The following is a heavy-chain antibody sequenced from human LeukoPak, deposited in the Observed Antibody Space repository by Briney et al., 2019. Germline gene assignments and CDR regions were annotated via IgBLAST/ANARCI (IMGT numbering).Heavy chain of an antibody. CDR2: IYYSGST. CDR3: ARRSLLYCSSTTCYPLDP. Sequence: SETLSLTCTVSGGSISSSNYYWGWIRQPPGKGLEWIGTIYYSGSTYYNPSLKSRVTISVDTSKNQFSLKLSSVTAADTAVYYCARRSLLYCSSTTCYPLDPWGQGTLVTVSS. J-gene: IGHJ5*02. D-gene: IGHD2-2*01. CDR1: GGSISSSNYY. V-gene: IGHV4-39*01.